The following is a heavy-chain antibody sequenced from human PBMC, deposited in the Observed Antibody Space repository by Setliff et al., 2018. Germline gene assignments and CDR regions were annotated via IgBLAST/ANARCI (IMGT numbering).Heavy chain of an antibody. J-gene: IGHJ3*02. CDR2: INPNSGDT. CDR1: AYTFIDYY. Sequence: GASVKVSCKASAYTFIDYYLHWVRQAPGQGLEWMGWINPNSGDTYYVQKFQDRVTMTRDTSIRTAYMELRRLRSEDTAVYYCARDVFPYHYEGAFDIWGQGTMVTVSS. D-gene: IGHD3-22*01. V-gene: IGHV1-2*02. CDR3: ARDVFPYHYEGAFDI.